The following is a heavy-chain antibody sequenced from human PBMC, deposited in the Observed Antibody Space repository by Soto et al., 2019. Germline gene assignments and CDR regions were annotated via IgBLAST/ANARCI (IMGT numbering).Heavy chain of an antibody. CDR2: IKSRADGGTT. CDR3: TTDSHLTMRLVRFDF. J-gene: IGHJ4*01. V-gene: IGHV3-15*07. CDR1: GFTLSDAW. D-gene: IGHD3-9*01. Sequence: VQLVESGGGLLQPGGSLRLSCAASGFTLSDAWLNWVRQAPGKGLEWVGRIKSRADGGTTDFAASVRGRFAISRDESQSMVYLEINSLKIEDTAVYYCTTDSHLTMRLVRFDFWGHGALVTVSS.